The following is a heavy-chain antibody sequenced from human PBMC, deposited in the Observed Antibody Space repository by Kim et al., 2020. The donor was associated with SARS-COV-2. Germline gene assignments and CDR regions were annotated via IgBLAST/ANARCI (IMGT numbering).Heavy chain of an antibody. CDR3: ARGGYCSSTSCYRIDY. V-gene: IGHV6-1*01. Sequence: VKSRITINPDTSKNQFSLQLNSVTPEDTAVYYCARGGYCSSTSCYRIDYWGQGTLVTVSS. D-gene: IGHD2-2*01. J-gene: IGHJ4*02.